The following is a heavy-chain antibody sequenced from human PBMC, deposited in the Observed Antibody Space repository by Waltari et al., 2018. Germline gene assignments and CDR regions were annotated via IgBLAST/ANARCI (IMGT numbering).Heavy chain of an antibody. J-gene: IGHJ3*02. CDR1: GYSFTSYW. V-gene: IGHV5-51*03. CDR3: ARRKPYDSSPPGAFDI. D-gene: IGHD3-22*01. Sequence: EVQLVQSGAEVKKPGESLKISCKGSGYSFTSYWIGWVRQMPGKGLEWMGIIYPGDSDTRYSPSYQGQVTISADKSISTAYLQWSSLKASDTAMYYCARRKPYDSSPPGAFDIWGQGTMVTVSS. CDR2: IYPGDSDT.